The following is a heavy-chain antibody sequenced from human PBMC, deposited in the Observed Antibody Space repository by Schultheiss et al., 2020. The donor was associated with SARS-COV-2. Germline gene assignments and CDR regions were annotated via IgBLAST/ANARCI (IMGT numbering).Heavy chain of an antibody. V-gene: IGHV3-30*12. CDR2: ISYDGSNK. CDR1: GFTFSSYG. CDR3: ARVGRIQLSFYYYYGMDV. D-gene: IGHD5-18*01. J-gene: IGHJ6*02. Sequence: GGSLRLSCAASGFTFSSYGMHWVRQAPGKGLEWVAVISYDGSNKYYADSVKGRFTISRDNSKNTLYLQMNSLRAEDTAVYYCARVGRIQLSFYYYYGMDVWGQGTTVTVSS.